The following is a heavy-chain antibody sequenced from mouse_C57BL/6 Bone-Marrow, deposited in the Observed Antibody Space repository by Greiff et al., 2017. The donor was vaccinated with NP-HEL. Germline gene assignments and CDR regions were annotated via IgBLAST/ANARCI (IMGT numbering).Heavy chain of an antibody. Sequence: QVQLQQPGTELVKPGASVKLSCKASGYTFTSYWMHWVKQRPGQGLEWIGNINPSNGGTNYNEKFKSKATLTVDKSSSTAYMQLSSLTSADSAGDYCGRGAYGNYFDYWGQGTTLTVSS. CDR2: INPSNGGT. V-gene: IGHV1-53*01. CDR1: GYTFTSYW. D-gene: IGHD6-5*01. J-gene: IGHJ2*01. CDR3: GRGAYGNYFDY.